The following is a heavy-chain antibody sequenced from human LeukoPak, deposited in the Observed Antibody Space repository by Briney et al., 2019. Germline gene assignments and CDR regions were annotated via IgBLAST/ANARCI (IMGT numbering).Heavy chain of an antibody. D-gene: IGHD2-2*01. Sequence: SETLSLTCTVSGGSISSGSYYWSWIRQPAGKGLEWIGRIYTSGSTNYNPSLKSRVTISVDTSKNQFSLKLSSVTAADTAVYYCARSGYCSSTSCYEYWGQGTLVTVSS. J-gene: IGHJ4*02. CDR3: ARSGYCSSTSCYEY. V-gene: IGHV4-61*02. CDR1: GGSISSGSYY. CDR2: IYTSGST.